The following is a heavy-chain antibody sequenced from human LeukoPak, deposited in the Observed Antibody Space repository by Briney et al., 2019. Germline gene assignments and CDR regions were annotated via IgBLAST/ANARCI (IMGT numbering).Heavy chain of an antibody. CDR1: GFNFRAYT. J-gene: IGHJ4*02. V-gene: IGHV3-23*01. CDR3: ATQREENIPGGTINFDY. CDR2: IYGSGEGQT. Sequence: GGSLRLSCAGYGFNFRAYTMNWVRQAPGQGLEWVSGIYGSGEGQTFYADSVRGRFTISRDDSRNLVFLHMDSLRVEDTALYYCATQREENIPGGTINFDYWGQGTLVTVSS. D-gene: IGHD1/OR15-1a*01.